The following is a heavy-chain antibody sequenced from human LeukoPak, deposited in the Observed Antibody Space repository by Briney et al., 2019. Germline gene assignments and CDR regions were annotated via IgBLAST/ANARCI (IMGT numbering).Heavy chain of an antibody. CDR3: ARDGLGFDY. V-gene: IGHV3-33*08. D-gene: IGHD3/OR15-3a*01. CDR1: GFSFSRYF. J-gene: IGHJ4*02. CDR2: IWYDGSNK. Sequence: GGSLRLSCAASGFSFSRYFMHWVRQAPGKGLEWVAVIWYDGSNKYYADSVKGRFTISRDNSKNTLYLQMNSLRAEDTAVYYCARDGLGFDYWGQGTLVTVSS.